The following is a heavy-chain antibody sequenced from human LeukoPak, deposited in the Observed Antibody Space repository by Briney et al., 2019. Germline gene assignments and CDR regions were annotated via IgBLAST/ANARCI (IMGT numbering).Heavy chain of an antibody. Sequence: GGSLRLSCAASGFTFSSYWMSWVRQAPGKGLEWVANIKQDGSEKYYVDSVKGRFTISRDNAKNSLYLQMNSLRAEDTAVYYCARKDNYYDSSGYQNLDYWGQGTLVTVSS. D-gene: IGHD3-22*01. J-gene: IGHJ4*02. CDR1: GFTFSSYW. CDR2: IKQDGSEK. CDR3: ARKDNYYDSSGYQNLDY. V-gene: IGHV3-7*01.